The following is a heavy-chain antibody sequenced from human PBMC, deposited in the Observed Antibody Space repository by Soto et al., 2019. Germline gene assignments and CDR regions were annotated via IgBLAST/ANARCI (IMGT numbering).Heavy chain of an antibody. J-gene: IGHJ4*02. V-gene: IGHV4-59*11. CDR1: GGSINNHY. D-gene: IGHD7-27*01. CDR2: IYYSGST. Sequence: QVQLQESGPGLVKPSETLSLTCTVSGGSINNHYWSWIRQPPGQGLEWIGYIYYSGSTNYNPSLKSRVTMSVDTSKNQSSLKLSSLTAADTAIYYCARANWFFDYWGQGTLVTVSS. CDR3: ARANWFFDY.